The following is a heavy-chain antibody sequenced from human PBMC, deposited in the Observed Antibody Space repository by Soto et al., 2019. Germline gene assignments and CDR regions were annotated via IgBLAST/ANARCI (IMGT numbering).Heavy chain of an antibody. CDR1: GGSVSSGSYY. D-gene: IGHD6-13*01. V-gene: IGHV4-61*01. J-gene: IGHJ6*02. CDR3: ARDRQQLVRYTYYYYGMDV. CDR2: IYYSGST. Sequence: QVQLQESGPGLVKPSETLSLTCTVSGGSVSSGSYYWSWIRQPPGKGLEWSGYIYYSGSTNYNPSLKRRVTISVDTSKNQFSLKLSSVTAADTAVYYCARDRQQLVRYTYYYYGMDVWGQGTTVTVSS.